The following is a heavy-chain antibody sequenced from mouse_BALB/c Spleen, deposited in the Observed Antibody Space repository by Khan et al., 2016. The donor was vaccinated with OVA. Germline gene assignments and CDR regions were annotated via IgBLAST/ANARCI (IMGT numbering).Heavy chain of an antibody. V-gene: IGHV2-2*02. CDR1: GFSLTRYG. D-gene: IGHD2-14*01. CDR3: ARIFIGTTDYAMDY. CDR2: IWRGGST. J-gene: IGHJ4*01. Sequence: VQLQQSGPGLVQPSQSLSITCTVSGFSLTRYGVHWVRQSPGKGLEWLGVIWRGGSTDYNAALISRLSISKDNSKSQVFFKMNRLQANDTAIYYCARIFIGTTDYAMDYWGQGTSVTVSS.